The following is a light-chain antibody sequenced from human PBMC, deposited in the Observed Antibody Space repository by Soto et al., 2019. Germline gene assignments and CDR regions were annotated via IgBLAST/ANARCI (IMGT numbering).Light chain of an antibody. J-gene: IGLJ2*01. CDR2: NNN. CDR1: SSNIGSNT. V-gene: IGLV1-44*01. Sequence: QSALTQPPSASGTPGQRVTISCSGSSSNIGSNTVNWYQQLPGTAPKLLIYNNNQRPSGVPDRFSGSKSGTSASLAISGLQSEDEADYYCSAWDDTLIGVVFGGGTKLTVL. CDR3: SAWDDTLIGVV.